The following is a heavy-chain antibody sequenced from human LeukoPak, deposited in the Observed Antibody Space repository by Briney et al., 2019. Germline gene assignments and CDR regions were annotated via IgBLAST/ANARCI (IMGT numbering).Heavy chain of an antibody. CDR1: GYTFTGYY. Sequence: VASVKVSCKASGYTFTGYYMHWVRQAPGQGLEWTGWINPNSGGTNYAQKFQGRVTITADESTSTAYMELSSLRSEDTAVYYCARGAYCSSTSCPYNWFDPWGQGTLVTVSS. CDR3: ARGAYCSSTSCPYNWFDP. V-gene: IGHV1-2*02. CDR2: INPNSGGT. J-gene: IGHJ5*02. D-gene: IGHD2-2*01.